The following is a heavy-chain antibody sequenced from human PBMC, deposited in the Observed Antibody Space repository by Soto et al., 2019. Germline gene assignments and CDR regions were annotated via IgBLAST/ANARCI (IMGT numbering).Heavy chain of an antibody. CDR1: GFTFSTYT. CDR2: ISGSMGSVADP. V-gene: IGHV3-23*01. CDR3: EKARCTSPTCYGPDS. J-gene: IGHJ5*01. Sequence: GGSLRLSCVASGFTFSTYTMSWVRQAPGKGLEWVSVISGSMGSVADPYYADSVRGRFTISRDNFKSTLYLQMSSLRAEDTAFYYCEKARCTSPTCYGPDSWGQGTLVTVSS. D-gene: IGHD2-8*01.